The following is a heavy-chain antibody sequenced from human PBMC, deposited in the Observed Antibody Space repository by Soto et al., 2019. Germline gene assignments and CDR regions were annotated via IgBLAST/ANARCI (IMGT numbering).Heavy chain of an antibody. Sequence: EVQLLESGGGLVQPGGSLRLSCAASGFTFSGYAMSWVRQAPGKGLECVSAISGSGGSTYYADSVKGRFTISRDNYKNPLYLKMNSLRAEDTAVYYCAKDLGAHRGGRLDYWGQGTLVTVSS. D-gene: IGHD1-26*01. CDR1: GFTFSGYA. CDR3: AKDLGAHRGGRLDY. CDR2: ISGSGGST. V-gene: IGHV3-23*01. J-gene: IGHJ4*02.